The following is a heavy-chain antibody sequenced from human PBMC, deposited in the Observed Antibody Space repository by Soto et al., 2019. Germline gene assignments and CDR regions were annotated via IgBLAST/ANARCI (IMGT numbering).Heavy chain of an antibody. Sequence: ASVKVSCKASGYTFTSYGISWVRQAPGQGLEWMGWISAYNGNTNYAQKLQGRVTMTTDTSTSTAYMELRSLRSDDTAVYYCARFQTCPGVDRNWLAPRARGTLVPVSS. J-gene: IGHJ5*02. D-gene: IGHD2-2*01. CDR2: ISAYNGNT. CDR1: GYTFTSYG. V-gene: IGHV1-18*01. CDR3: ARFQTCPGVDRNWLAP.